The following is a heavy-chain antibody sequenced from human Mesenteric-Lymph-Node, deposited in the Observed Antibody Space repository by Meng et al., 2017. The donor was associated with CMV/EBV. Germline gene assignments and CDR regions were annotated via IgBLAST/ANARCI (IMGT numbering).Heavy chain of an antibody. CDR2: IKYDGSEK. D-gene: IGHD2-2*01. CDR3: ARAPQILGYCTSTTCSPRTYYGMDV. J-gene: IGHJ6*02. Sequence: LSLTCAASGFSFSSYWITWVRQDPGKGLEWVASIKYDGSEKYYVDSVKGRFTISRDNAENSLYLQLSSLRAEDTAVYYCARAPQILGYCTSTTCSPRTYYGMDVWGQGTTVTVSS. V-gene: IGHV3-7*01. CDR1: GFSFSSYW.